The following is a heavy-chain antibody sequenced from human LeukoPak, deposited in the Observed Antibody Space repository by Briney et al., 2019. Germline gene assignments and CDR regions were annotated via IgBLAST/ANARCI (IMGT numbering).Heavy chain of an antibody. J-gene: IGHJ6*02. Sequence: GGSLRLSCAASGFTFSRSGMHWVRQAPGKGPEWVAVIWYDGSKQYYTESVKGRFTISKDNSKNTLDLQMSSLRVEDTAVYYCARDTTEGVLSLDVWGQGTTVTVSS. V-gene: IGHV3-33*01. D-gene: IGHD2-8*01. CDR3: ARDTTEGVLSLDV. CDR2: IWYDGSKQ. CDR1: GFTFSRSG.